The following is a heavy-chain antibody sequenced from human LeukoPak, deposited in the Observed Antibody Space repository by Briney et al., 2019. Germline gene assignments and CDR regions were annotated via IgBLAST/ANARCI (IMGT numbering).Heavy chain of an antibody. CDR1: GFTVSSNY. V-gene: IGHV3-66*02. CDR3: ARDPRGSDFWSGYFMDV. J-gene: IGHJ6*03. D-gene: IGHD3-3*01. CDR2: IYSGGST. Sequence: GGSLRLSCAASGFTVSSNYMSWVRQAPGKGLEWVSVIYSGGSTYYADSVKGRFTISRDNSKNTLYLQMNSLRAEDMAVYYCARDPRGSDFWSGYFMDVWGKGTTVTVSS.